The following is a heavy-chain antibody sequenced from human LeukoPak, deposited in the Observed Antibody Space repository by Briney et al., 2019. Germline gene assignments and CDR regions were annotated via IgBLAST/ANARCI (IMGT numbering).Heavy chain of an antibody. Sequence: GGSLRLSCAASGFTFSTYGTHWVRQAPGKGLEWVAVIRSDGSSEYYADSVKGRFIISRDNSKNALYLQMNSLRAEDTAVYYCARYCSGGTCYVGLIWGQGTLVTVSS. CDR3: ARYCSGGTCYVGLI. CDR1: GFTFSTYG. D-gene: IGHD2-15*01. V-gene: IGHV3-33*01. CDR2: IRSDGSSE. J-gene: IGHJ4*02.